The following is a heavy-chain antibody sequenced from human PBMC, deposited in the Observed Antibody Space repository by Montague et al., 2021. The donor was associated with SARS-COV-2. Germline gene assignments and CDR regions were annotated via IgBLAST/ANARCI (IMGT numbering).Heavy chain of an antibody. V-gene: IGHV3-21*01. CDR3: ARALSASYSVGGDSFDI. J-gene: IGHJ3*02. D-gene: IGHD5/OR15-5a*01. Sequence: SLSLSCAASGFTFSKYSMTWVRQAPGKGLEWVSSISTSSLYIYYSASVKGLFTISRANAKNSLFLQMDSLRAEDTAVYYCARALSASYSVGGDSFDIWGQGTMVTVSS. CDR1: GFTFSKYS. CDR2: ISTSSLYI.